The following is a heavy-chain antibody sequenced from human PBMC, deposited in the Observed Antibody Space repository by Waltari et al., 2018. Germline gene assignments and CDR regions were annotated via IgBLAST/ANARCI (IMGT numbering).Heavy chain of an antibody. CDR1: GFSFRSSGVG. Sequence: QITLKESGPTLVKPTQTLTLTCTFSGFSFRSSGVGVGWIRQPPGKALEWLALIFWDEDKRYSPCLMGMITITKETSSKQVVLTMTNVDAADTATYYCAHGYCQQRPGALGYYDVLGGSYKWGDCRFDYWGQGSLVTVSS. D-gene: IGHD3-9*01. CDR3: AHGYCQQRPGALGYYDVLGGSYKWGDCRFDY. V-gene: IGHV2-5*02. J-gene: IGHJ4*02. CDR2: IFWDEDK.